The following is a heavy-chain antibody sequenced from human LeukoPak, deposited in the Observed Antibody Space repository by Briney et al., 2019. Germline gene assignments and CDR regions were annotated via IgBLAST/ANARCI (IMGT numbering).Heavy chain of an antibody. D-gene: IGHD3-10*01. V-gene: IGHV1-2*02. Sequence: REASVNVSCKASGYTFSGYYMHWVRQAPGQGREGMGLINPNSGVTNYAQKFQGRVIMSRDTSISTAYMELSRLRADDTAVYYCASLIWFGEPFDYWGQGTLVTVSS. CDR1: GYTFSGYY. CDR3: ASLIWFGEPFDY. CDR2: INPNSGVT. J-gene: IGHJ4*02.